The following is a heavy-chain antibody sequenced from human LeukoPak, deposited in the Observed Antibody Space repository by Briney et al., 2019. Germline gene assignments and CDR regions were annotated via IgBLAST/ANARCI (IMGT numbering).Heavy chain of an antibody. Sequence: GGSLRLSCAASGFTFSSYAMSWVRQAPGKGLEWVSGISGSGSITYYAGSVKGRFTISRDNSKNTLYLQMNSLRAEDTAVYYCAKDLYGDYDNDYWGQGTLVTVSS. CDR2: ISGSGSIT. CDR1: GFTFSSYA. CDR3: AKDLYGDYDNDY. V-gene: IGHV3-23*01. J-gene: IGHJ4*02. D-gene: IGHD4-17*01.